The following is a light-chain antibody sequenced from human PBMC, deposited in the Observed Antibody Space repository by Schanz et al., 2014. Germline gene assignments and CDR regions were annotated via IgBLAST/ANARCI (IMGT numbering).Light chain of an antibody. CDR2: DAS. CDR3: QQANSLPWT. J-gene: IGKJ1*01. CDR1: QSIGNW. Sequence: DIQMTQSPSTLSASVGDRVTITCRASQSIGNWLAWYQQKPGKVPKVLIYDASSLQSGVPSRFSGSGSGTDFTLTISSLQPEDFATYYCQQANSLPWTFGQGTKVEVK. V-gene: IGKV1-12*01.